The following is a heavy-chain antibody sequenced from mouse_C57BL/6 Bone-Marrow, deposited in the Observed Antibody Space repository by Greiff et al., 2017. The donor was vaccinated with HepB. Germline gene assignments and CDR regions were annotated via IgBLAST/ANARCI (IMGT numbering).Heavy chain of an antibody. CDR2: IWTGGGT. J-gene: IGHJ2*01. CDR1: GFSLTSYA. V-gene: IGHV2-9-1*01. Sequence: VHLVESGPGLVAPSQSLSITCTVSGFSLTSYAISWVRQPPGKGLEWLGVIWTGGGTNYNSALKSRLSISKDNSKSQVFLKMNSLQTDDTARYYCARIYYGSSYVFDYWGQGTTLTVSS. CDR3: ARIYYGSSYVFDY. D-gene: IGHD1-1*01.